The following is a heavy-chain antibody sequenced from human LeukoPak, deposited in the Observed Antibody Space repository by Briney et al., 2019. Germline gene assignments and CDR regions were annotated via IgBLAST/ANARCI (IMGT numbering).Heavy chain of an antibody. D-gene: IGHD1-1*01. CDR2: IYFSGNT. V-gene: IGHV4-59*01. Sequence: SETLSLTCTVSGGSITTYYWSWIRQSPGKGLEWIGYIYFSGNTDYNPSLKSRVTISVDTSKNQFSLKLSSVTAADTAVYYCARGERKDAFDIWGQGTMVTVSS. J-gene: IGHJ3*02. CDR1: GGSITTYY. CDR3: ARGERKDAFDI.